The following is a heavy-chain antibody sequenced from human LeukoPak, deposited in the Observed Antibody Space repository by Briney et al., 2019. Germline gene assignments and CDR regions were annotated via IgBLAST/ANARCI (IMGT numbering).Heavy chain of an antibody. J-gene: IGHJ4*02. CDR1: GFTVSSNY. CDR3: ARDVLGGFDY. CDR2: IKQDGSEK. D-gene: IGHD2-8*01. V-gene: IGHV3-7*04. Sequence: PGGSLRLSCAASGFTVSSNYMSWVRQAPGKGLEWVANIKQDGSEKYYVDSVKGRFTISRDNAKNSLYLQMNSLRAEGTAVYYCARDVLGGFDYWGQGTLVTVSS.